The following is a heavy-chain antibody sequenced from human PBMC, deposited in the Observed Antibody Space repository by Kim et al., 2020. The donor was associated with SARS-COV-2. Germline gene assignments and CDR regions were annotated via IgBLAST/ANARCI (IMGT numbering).Heavy chain of an antibody. J-gene: IGHJ4*02. Sequence: GGSLRLSCAASGFTFSSYSMNWVRQAPGKGLEWVSYISSSSSTIYYADSVKGRFTISRDNAKNSLYLQMNSLRDEDTAVYYCAREKGGYSYGRPDYWGQGTLVTVSS. V-gene: IGHV3-48*02. CDR3: AREKGGYSYGRPDY. CDR1: GFTFSSYS. D-gene: IGHD5-18*01. CDR2: ISSSSSTI.